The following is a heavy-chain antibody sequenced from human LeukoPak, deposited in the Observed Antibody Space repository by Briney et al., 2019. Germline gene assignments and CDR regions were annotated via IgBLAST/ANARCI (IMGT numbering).Heavy chain of an antibody. J-gene: IGHJ4*02. V-gene: IGHV1-24*01. CDR1: GYTLTELS. CDR3: ATGYDYVWGSYHNYFDY. D-gene: IGHD3-16*02. Sequence: ASVKVSCKVSGYTLTELSMHWVRQAPGKGLEWMGGFDPEDGETIYAQKFQGRVTMTEDTSTDTAYMELSSLRSEDTAVYYCATGYDYVWGSYHNYFDYWGQGTLVTVSS. CDR2: FDPEDGET.